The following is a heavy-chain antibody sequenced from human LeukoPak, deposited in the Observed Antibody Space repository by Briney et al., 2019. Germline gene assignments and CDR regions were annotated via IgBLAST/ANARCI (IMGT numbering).Heavy chain of an antibody. Sequence: GGSLRLSCAASGFTFSSYDMHWVRQATGKGLEWVSAIGTAGDTYYPGSVKGPFTISRENAKNSLYLQMNSLRAGDTAVYYCARDRRDGYRGAFDIWGQGTMVTVSS. V-gene: IGHV3-13*01. D-gene: IGHD5-24*01. CDR1: GFTFSSYD. CDR2: IGTAGDT. CDR3: ARDRRDGYRGAFDI. J-gene: IGHJ3*02.